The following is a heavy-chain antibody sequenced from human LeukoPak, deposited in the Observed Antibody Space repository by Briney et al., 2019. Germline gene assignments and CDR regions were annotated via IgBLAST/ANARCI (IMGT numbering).Heavy chain of an antibody. CDR3: AKGGSGYYYDFDY. D-gene: IGHD3-22*01. J-gene: IGHJ4*02. V-gene: IGHV1-69*05. CDR2: IIPIFGTA. CDR1: GGTFSSYA. Sequence: GASVKVSCKASGGTFSSYAISWVRQAPGQGLEWMGGIIPIFGTANYAQKFQGRVTITRNTSISTAYMELSSLRSEDTAVYYCAKGGSGYYYDFDYWGQGTLVTVSS.